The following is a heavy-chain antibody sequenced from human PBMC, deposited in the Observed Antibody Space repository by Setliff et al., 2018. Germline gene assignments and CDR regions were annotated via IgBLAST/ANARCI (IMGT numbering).Heavy chain of an antibody. V-gene: IGHV4-39*07. J-gene: IGHJ1*01. D-gene: IGHD3-10*01. CDR3: ARVGFTMIQGVLGL. Sequence: KTSETLSLTCNVSGGSVSSTSHYWGWIRQPPGKGMEWIGSVYYSGYTYYNPSLQSRVTISVDMSKNQFSMKLTSVTAADTAVYYCARVGFTMIQGVLGLWGQGTLVTVSS. CDR2: VYYSGYT. CDR1: GGSVSSTSHY.